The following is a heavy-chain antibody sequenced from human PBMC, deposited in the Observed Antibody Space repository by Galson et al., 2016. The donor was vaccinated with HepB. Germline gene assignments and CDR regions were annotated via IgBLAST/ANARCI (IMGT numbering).Heavy chain of an antibody. Sequence: SLRLSCAASGFTFDNYTMNWLRQAPGKGLEWVSSVSHSSTYVYYADSVEGRFTISRDNTKNSLYLEMNSLRVEDTPVFYCARSLGWYFDVWGRGTLVTVSS. CDR1: GFTFDNYT. D-gene: IGHD6-6*01. CDR2: VSHSSTYV. J-gene: IGHJ2*01. V-gene: IGHV3-21*01. CDR3: ARSLGWYFDV.